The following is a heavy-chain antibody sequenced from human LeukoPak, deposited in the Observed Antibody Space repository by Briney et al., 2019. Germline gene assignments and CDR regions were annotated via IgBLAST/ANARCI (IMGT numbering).Heavy chain of an antibody. J-gene: IGHJ4*02. D-gene: IGHD1-7*01. V-gene: IGHV3-30-3*01. CDR1: GFTFSDYA. Sequence: PGRSLRHSCAASGFTFSDYAMHWVRQAPGKGLEWVAVISKDGSDKYYPGSERGRFTISRDNSKNTIYLQMDSLRAEDTAIYYCARDYWWNYDYWGQGTLVTVSS. CDR2: ISKDGSDK. CDR3: ARDYWWNYDY.